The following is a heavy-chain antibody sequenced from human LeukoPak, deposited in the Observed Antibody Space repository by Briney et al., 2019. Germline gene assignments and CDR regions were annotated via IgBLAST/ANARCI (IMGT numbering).Heavy chain of an antibody. J-gene: IGHJ4*02. Sequence: QPGGSLRLSCAASGFTFSNYEMNWVRQAPGKGLEWVSYISSSGSTIYYAGSVKGRFTISRDNAKNSLYLQMNSLRAEDTAVYYCARDRERRYSYSIDYWGQGTLVTVSS. V-gene: IGHV3-48*03. CDR3: ARDRERRYSYSIDY. CDR2: ISSSGSTI. D-gene: IGHD5-18*01. CDR1: GFTFSNYE.